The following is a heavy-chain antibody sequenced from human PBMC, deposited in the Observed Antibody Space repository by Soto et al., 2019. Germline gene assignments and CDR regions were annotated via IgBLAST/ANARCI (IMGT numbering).Heavy chain of an antibody. Sequence: EVQLLESGGGLVQPGGSLRLSCAASGFTFSSYAMSWVRQAPGKGLEWVSGMGNSGGSTYYADSVKGRLTISRDNAKKSLYLQMNSLRAEDTALYYCARGVTYYYYGMDVWGQGTTVTVSS. J-gene: IGHJ6*02. CDR2: MGNSGGST. CDR3: ARGVTYYYYGMDV. D-gene: IGHD4-4*01. CDR1: GFTFSSYA. V-gene: IGHV3-23*01.